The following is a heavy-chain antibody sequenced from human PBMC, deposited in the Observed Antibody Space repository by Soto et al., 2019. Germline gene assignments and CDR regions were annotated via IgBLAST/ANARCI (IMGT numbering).Heavy chain of an antibody. V-gene: IGHV3-48*01. Sequence: EVQLVESGGGLVQPGGSLRLSCAASGFTFSSFSMTWFRQAPGRGLEWVSYIGITSGFINYADTVKGRFTISRDNAKNSVFLKMNSLRAEDTAVYYYAREWYGEDDWGQGTLVTVSS. J-gene: IGHJ4*02. CDR1: GFTFSSFS. CDR2: IGITSGFI. CDR3: AREWYGEDD. D-gene: IGHD2-15*01.